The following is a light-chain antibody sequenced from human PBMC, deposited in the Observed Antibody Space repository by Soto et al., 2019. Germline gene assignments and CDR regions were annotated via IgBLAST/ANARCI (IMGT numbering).Light chain of an antibody. CDR3: QQYGSSFRT. Sequence: EIVLTQSPGTLCLSPGERATLSCRASQSVSSSYLAWYQQKPAQAPRLLIYGASSRATGIPDRFSGSGSGTDFTLTISRLEPEDFAVYYCQQYGSSFRTFGQGTKVEI. CDR2: GAS. CDR1: QSVSSSY. J-gene: IGKJ1*01. V-gene: IGKV3-20*01.